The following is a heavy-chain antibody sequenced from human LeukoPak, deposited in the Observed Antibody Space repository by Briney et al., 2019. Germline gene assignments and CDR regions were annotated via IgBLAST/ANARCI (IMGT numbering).Heavy chain of an antibody. CDR1: GGTFSSYA. CDR3: ARRVPAAMVDDAFDI. V-gene: IGHV1-69*13. CDR2: IIPIFGTA. D-gene: IGHD2-2*01. Sequence: GASVKVSCKASGGTFSSYAISWVRQAPGQGLEWMGGIIPIFGTANYAQKFQGRVTITADESTNTAYMELSSLRSEDTAVYYCARRVPAAMVDDAFDIWGQGTMVTVSS. J-gene: IGHJ3*02.